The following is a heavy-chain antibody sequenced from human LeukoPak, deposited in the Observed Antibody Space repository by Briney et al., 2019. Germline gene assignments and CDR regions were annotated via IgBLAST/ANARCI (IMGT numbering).Heavy chain of an antibody. D-gene: IGHD3-22*01. V-gene: IGHV3-49*04. Sequence: GGSLRLSCTASGFTFGDYAMSWVRQAPGKGLEWVGFIRSKGYGGTTEYAASVKGRFTISRDDSKSTAYLQMNSLKTEDTAVYYCTISLGDSSGYYVDYWGQGTLVTVSS. CDR2: IRSKGYGGTT. CDR3: TISLGDSSGYYVDY. CDR1: GFTFGDYA. J-gene: IGHJ4*02.